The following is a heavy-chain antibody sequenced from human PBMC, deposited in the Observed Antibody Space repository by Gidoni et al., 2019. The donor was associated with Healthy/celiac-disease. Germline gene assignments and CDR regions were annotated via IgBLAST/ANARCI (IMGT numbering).Heavy chain of an antibody. V-gene: IGHV3-73*01. D-gene: IGHD6-6*01. J-gene: IGHJ5*02. Sequence: EVQLVESGGGLVQPGGSLKLYCAASGFTFSGSAMTWVRQASGKGLEWVGRIRSKANSYATAYAASVKGRFIISRDDSKNTAYLQMNSLKTEDTAVYYCTRIEYSSSGDPWGQGTLVTVSS. CDR1: GFTFSGSA. CDR2: IRSKANSYAT. CDR3: TRIEYSSSGDP.